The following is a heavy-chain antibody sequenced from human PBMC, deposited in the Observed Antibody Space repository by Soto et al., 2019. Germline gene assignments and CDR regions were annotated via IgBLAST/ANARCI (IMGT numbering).Heavy chain of an antibody. Sequence: GESLKISCKGSGYSSTSYWIGWVRQMPGKGLEWMGIIYPGDSDTRYSPSFQGQVTISADKSISTAYLQWSSLKASDTAMYYCARLGTVTTTTYTRRYYYYGMDVWGQGTTVTVSS. D-gene: IGHD4-17*01. CDR2: IYPGDSDT. J-gene: IGHJ6*02. CDR1: GYSSTSYW. V-gene: IGHV5-51*01. CDR3: ARLGTVTTTTYTRRYYYYGMDV.